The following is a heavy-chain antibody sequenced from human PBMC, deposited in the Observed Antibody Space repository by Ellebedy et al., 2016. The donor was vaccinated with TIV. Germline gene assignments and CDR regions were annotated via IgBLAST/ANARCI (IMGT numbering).Heavy chain of an antibody. CDR1: GDSITDDPYA. V-gene: IGHV4-30-2*01. CDR2: IFHNGGS. Sequence: SETLSLXCAVSGDSITDDPYAWAWIREPPGRGLEWLGHIFHNGGSRSTPSLKSRLTLSMDRSRNQFSLRLTSVTAADTAMYFCARGPDYDYWGQGILVTVSS. CDR3: ARGPDYDY. J-gene: IGHJ4*02.